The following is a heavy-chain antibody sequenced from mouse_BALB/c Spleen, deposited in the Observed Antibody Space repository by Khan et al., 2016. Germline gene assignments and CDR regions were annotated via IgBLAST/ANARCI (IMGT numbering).Heavy chain of an antibody. V-gene: IGHV1-54*01. CDR2: INPGSGGT. CDR1: GYAFTNYL. J-gene: IGHJ4*01. Sequence: VQLQESGAELVRPGTSVKVSCKASGYAFTNYLIEWVKQRPGQGLEWIGVINPGSGGTNYNEKFKGKATLTADKSSSTAYMQHSSLTSDDSAVYCWARWLDYAMDYWGQGTSVTVSS. D-gene: IGHD2-2*01. CDR3: ARWLDYAMDY.